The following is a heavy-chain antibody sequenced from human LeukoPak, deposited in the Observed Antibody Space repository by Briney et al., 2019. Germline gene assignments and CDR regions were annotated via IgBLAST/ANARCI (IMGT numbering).Heavy chain of an antibody. CDR3: ARVRAVARHYYYYYYMDV. CDR1: GFTFSSYG. D-gene: IGHD6-19*01. J-gene: IGHJ6*03. Sequence: GGSLRLSCAASGFTFSSYGMSWVRQAPGKGLEWVSAISGSGGSTYYADSVKGRFTISRDNSKNMLYLQMNSLRAEDTAVYYCARVRAVARHYYYYYYMDVWGKGTTVTVSS. V-gene: IGHV3-23*01. CDR2: ISGSGGST.